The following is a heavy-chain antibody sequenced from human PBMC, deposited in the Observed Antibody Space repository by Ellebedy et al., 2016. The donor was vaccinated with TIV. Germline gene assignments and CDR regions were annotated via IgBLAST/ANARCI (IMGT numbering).Heavy chain of an antibody. CDR2: INSDGSST. CDR3: ARDYGDYTYSDAFDI. CDR1: GSTFTASW. J-gene: IGHJ3*02. Sequence: PGGSLRLSCVASGSTFTASWVPWVRQPPGKGLVWVTRINSDGSSTSYADSVKGRFTISRDNAKNTLYLQMNSLRAEDTAVYYCARDYGDYTYSDAFDIWGQGTMVTVSS. V-gene: IGHV3-74*01. D-gene: IGHD4-17*01.